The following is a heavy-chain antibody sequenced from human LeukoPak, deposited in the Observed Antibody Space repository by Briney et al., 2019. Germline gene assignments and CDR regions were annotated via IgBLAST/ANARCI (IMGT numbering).Heavy chain of an antibody. J-gene: IGHJ4*02. V-gene: IGHV4-59*01. CDR2: ISHSGTT. Sequence: SETLSLTCTVSGAFIGRDSWGWIRQPPGKGLEWMGYISHSGTTDYKASLASRVTISRDTSKNQFSLNLNSVTAADTAVYYCARDPGVDSTDYWGQGTLVTVSS. D-gene: IGHD5-24*01. CDR3: ARDPGVDSTDY. CDR1: GAFIGRDS.